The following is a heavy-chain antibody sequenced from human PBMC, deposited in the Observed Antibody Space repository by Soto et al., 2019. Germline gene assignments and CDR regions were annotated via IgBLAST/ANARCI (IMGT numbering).Heavy chain of an antibody. J-gene: IGHJ4*02. CDR2: IYHSGST. V-gene: IGHV4-30-2*01. D-gene: IGHD3-16*01. CDR1: GGSISSGDYS. Sequence: QLQLQESGSGLVKPSQTLSLTCVVSGGSISSGDYSWSWILQPPGKGLEWIGYIYHSGSTYYNPSLKSRVTVSVDRSKNQFSVKLSSVTAADTAVYYCASKRGNYFDYWGQGTLVTVSS. CDR3: ASKRGNYFDY.